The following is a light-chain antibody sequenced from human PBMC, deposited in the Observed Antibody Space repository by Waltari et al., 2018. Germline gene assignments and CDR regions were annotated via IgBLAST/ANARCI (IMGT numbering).Light chain of an antibody. CDR2: DVS. CDR1: SSDVGGYNY. V-gene: IGLV2-14*01. Sequence: QSALTQPASVSGSPGQSITISCTGTSSDVGGYNYVPWYQQHPGKAPKLMIYDVSKRPPGVSNRFSGSKSVNTASLTISGLQVEDEADYYCSSYTSSSTWVFGGGTKLTVL. J-gene: IGLJ3*02. CDR3: SSYTSSSTWV.